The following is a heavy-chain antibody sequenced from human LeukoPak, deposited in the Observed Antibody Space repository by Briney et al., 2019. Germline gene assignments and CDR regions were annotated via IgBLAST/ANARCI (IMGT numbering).Heavy chain of an antibody. CDR1: GYTFIAYY. J-gene: IGHJ4*02. V-gene: IGHV1-46*01. D-gene: IGHD3-10*01. CDR2: INPSGGST. Sequence: ASVKVSCKASGYTFIAYYMHWVRQAPGQGLEWMGIINPSGGSTSYAQKFQGRVTMTRDTSTSTVYMELSSLRSEDTAVYYCARDDLASGSGSYWVCWGQGTLVTVSS. CDR3: ARDDLASGSGSYWVC.